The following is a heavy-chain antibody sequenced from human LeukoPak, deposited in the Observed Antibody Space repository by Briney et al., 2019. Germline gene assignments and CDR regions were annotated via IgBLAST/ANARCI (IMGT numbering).Heavy chain of an antibody. CDR1: GFTFSSYS. V-gene: IGHV3-21*01. D-gene: IGHD2-2*01. Sequence: GGSLRLSCAASGFTFSSYSMNWVRQAPGKGLEWVSSISSSSSYIYYADSVKGRFTISRDNAKNSLYLQMNSLRAEDTAVYYCATADGDIVVVPAATYYYYYGMDVCGQGTTVTVSS. CDR3: ATADGDIVVVPAATYYYYYGMDV. CDR2: ISSSSSYI. J-gene: IGHJ6*02.